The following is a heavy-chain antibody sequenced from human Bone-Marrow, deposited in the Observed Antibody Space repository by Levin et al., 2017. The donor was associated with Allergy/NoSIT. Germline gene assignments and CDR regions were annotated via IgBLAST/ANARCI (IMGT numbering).Heavy chain of an antibody. CDR3: ARDPWELLRSTRSHYYYYGMDV. CDR1: GFTFSSYA. V-gene: IGHV3-30*04. Sequence: GGSLRLSCAASGFTFSSYAMHWVRQAPGKGLEWVAVISYDGSNKYYADSVKGRFTISRDNSKNTLYLQMNSLRAEDTAVYYCARDPWELLRSTRSHYYYYGMDVWGQGTTVTVSS. J-gene: IGHJ6*02. D-gene: IGHD1-26*01. CDR2: ISYDGSNK.